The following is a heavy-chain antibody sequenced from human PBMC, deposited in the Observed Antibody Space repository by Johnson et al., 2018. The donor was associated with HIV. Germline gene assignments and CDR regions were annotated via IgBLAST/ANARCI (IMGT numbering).Heavy chain of an antibody. Sequence: MQLVESGGGVVQPGRSLRLSCAASGFIFDDYGMTWVRQVPGKGLEWVSVINWNGGSIGYADSVKGRFPISRANSKNTLYLQMNSLRAEDTAVHYCAKDLNPDNWNPDAFDIWGQGTMVTVSS. CDR1: GFIFDDYG. D-gene: IGHD1-20*01. J-gene: IGHJ3*02. V-gene: IGHV3-20*04. CDR3: AKDLNPDNWNPDAFDI. CDR2: INWNGGSI.